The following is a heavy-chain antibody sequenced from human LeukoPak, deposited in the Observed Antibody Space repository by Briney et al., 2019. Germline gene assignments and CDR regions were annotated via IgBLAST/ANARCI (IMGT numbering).Heavy chain of an antibody. D-gene: IGHD6-19*01. CDR3: ARGAEAGHNFDY. CDR2: MNPNSGNT. J-gene: IGHJ4*02. CDR1: GYTFTSDD. V-gene: IGHV1-8*01. Sequence: ASVKVSCKASGYTFTSDDINWVRQATGQGLEWMGWMNPNSGNTGYAQKFQGRVTMTRNTSISTAYMELSSLRSEDTAVYYCARGAEAGHNFDYWGQGTLVTVSS.